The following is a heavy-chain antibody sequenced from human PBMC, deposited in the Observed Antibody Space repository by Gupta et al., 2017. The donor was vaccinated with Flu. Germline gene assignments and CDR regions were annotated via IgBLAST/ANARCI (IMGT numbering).Heavy chain of an antibody. CDR1: GFTFSSYG. D-gene: IGHD5-12*01. CDR3: ARDSEPAKPYDDAFDI. J-gene: IGHJ3*02. CDR2: IWYDGSNK. Sequence: QVQLVESGGGVVQPGRSLRLSCAASGFTFSSYGMHWVRQAPGKGLEWVAVIWYDGSNKYYADSVKGRFTISRDNSKNTLYLQMNSLRAEDTAVYYCARDSEPAKPYDDAFDIWGQGTMVTVSS. V-gene: IGHV3-33*01.